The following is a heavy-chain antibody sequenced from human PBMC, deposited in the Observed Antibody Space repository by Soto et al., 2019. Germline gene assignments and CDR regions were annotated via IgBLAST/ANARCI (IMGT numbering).Heavy chain of an antibody. D-gene: IGHD3-10*01. Sequence: EVQLVESGGGLVKPGGSLRLSCAASGFTFSSYSMNWVRQAPGKGLEWVSSISSSSSYIYYADSVKGRFTISRDNAKNSQYLQLNSLRAEDTAVYYCARDTYYYGSGSYSPWGQGTLVTVSS. J-gene: IGHJ5*02. CDR2: ISSSSSYI. CDR3: ARDTYYYGSGSYSP. CDR1: GFTFSSYS. V-gene: IGHV3-21*01.